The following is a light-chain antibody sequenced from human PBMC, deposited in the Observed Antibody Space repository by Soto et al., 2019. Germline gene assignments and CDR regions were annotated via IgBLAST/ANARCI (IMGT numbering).Light chain of an antibody. Sequence: EIVLTQSPGTLSLSPGERATRSCRASQSVSNYLAWYQQKPGQAPRLLIYGASSRATGIPDRFSGSGSGTDFTLTISRLEPEDFAVYYCQQYGGSPQSFGQGTKVEIK. J-gene: IGKJ1*01. CDR1: QSVSNY. CDR2: GAS. CDR3: QQYGGSPQS. V-gene: IGKV3-20*01.